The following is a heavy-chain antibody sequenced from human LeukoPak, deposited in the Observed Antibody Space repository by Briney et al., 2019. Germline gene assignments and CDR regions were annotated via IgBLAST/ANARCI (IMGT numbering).Heavy chain of an antibody. J-gene: IGHJ4*02. D-gene: IGHD3-3*01. CDR1: GFTFSSYR. Sequence: PGGSLRLSWAASGFTFSSYRMSWVRQPPGKGLEWVGEINHGGFMKYNPSLKSRVTISVDTSKNHFSLQLSSVTAADTALYYCARGYYEHFDFWGRGTLVTVSS. V-gene: IGHV4-34*01. CDR2: INHGGFM. CDR3: ARGYYEHFDF.